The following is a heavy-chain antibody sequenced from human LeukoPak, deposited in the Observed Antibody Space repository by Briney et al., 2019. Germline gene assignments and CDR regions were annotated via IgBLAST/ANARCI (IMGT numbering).Heavy chain of an antibody. D-gene: IGHD3-10*01. CDR1: GGTFSSYA. Sequence: ASVKVSCKASGGTFSSYAISWVRQAPGQGLEWMGGIIPISGTANYAQKFQGRVTITADESTSTAYMELSSLRSEDTAVYYCARARMVRGGNNWFDPWGQGTLVTVSS. J-gene: IGHJ5*02. CDR3: ARARMVRGGNNWFDP. V-gene: IGHV1-69*13. CDR2: IIPISGTA.